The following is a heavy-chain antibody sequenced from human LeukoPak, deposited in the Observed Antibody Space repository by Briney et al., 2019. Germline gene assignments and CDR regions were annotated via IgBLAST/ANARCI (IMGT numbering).Heavy chain of an antibody. CDR3: ARATYCTNGVCPPGIAAAAPYYYYMDV. D-gene: IGHD2-8*01. CDR1: GYTFTSYY. V-gene: IGHV1-46*01. Sequence: GASVKVSCKASGYTFTSYYIHWVRQAPGQGLDWMGIINPSDGSTSYTQKFLGRVTMTRDTSTSTVYMELSSLRSEDTAVYYCARATYCTNGVCPPGIAAAAPYYYYMDVWGKGTTVTVSS. J-gene: IGHJ6*03. CDR2: INPSDGST.